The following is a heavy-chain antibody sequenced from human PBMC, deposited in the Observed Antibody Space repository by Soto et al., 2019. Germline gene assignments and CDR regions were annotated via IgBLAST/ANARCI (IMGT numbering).Heavy chain of an antibody. CDR3: ARTHDYGDYGRWFGP. CDR1: GASISSNY. D-gene: IGHD4-17*01. CDR2: LYNSAST. V-gene: IGHV4-59*01. J-gene: IGHJ5*02. Sequence: PPETLSLTCTVCGASISSNYWGWIRQPPGKRLEWIGYLYNSASTNYHPSLRGRVTILVDTSKNQFSLRLSSVTDADTAVYYCARTHDYGDYGRWFGPWGQGIQVTVSS.